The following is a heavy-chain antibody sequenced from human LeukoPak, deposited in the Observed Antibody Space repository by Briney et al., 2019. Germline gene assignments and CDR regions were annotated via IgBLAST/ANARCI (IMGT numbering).Heavy chain of an antibody. Sequence: SETLSLTFTVSSGLIKSYYGGGVRQPAGKGLEWIGRIYTTGTTNYTPSLKSRLSMSVDTSKNQFSLRLTSVTAAPPFVYYYGTQGYTASYTFLDYWSQGTLVTVSS. CDR2: IYTTGTT. V-gene: IGHV4-4*07. J-gene: IGHJ4*02. CDR3: GTQGYTASYTFLDY. CDR1: SGLIKSYY. D-gene: IGHD1-26*01.